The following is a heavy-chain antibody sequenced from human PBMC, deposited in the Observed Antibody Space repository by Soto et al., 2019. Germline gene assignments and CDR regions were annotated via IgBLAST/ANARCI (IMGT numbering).Heavy chain of an antibody. CDR1: GFTFSSYG. CDR2: ISYDGSNK. V-gene: IGHV3-30*03. D-gene: IGHD6-6*01. Sequence: GGSLRLSCAASGFTFSSYGMHWVRQAPGKGLEWVAVISYDGSNKYYADSVKGRFTISRDNSKNTLYLQMNSLRAEDTAVYYCARARQLVMSFDYWGQGTLVTVSS. J-gene: IGHJ4*02. CDR3: ARARQLVMSFDY.